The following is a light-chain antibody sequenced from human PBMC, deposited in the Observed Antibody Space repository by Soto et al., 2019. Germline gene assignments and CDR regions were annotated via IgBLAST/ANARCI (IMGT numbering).Light chain of an antibody. J-gene: IGKJ4*01. CDR2: DAS. V-gene: IGKV1-13*02. CDR3: QQFNGFPLT. Sequence: IQLTQSPSSLSASDGDRVTITCRAGQDIGSALAWYQQSPGKAPKLLLYDASNLEAGVPSRFSVSGSGTDFTLTITNLRPEDFATYDCQQFNGFPLTFGGGTKVQIK. CDR1: QDIGSA.